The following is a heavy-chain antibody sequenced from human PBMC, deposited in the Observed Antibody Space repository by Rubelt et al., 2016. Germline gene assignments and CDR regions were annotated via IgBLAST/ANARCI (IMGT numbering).Heavy chain of an antibody. V-gene: IGHV3-33*01. J-gene: IGHJ5*02. Sequence: VRQAPGKGLEWVAVIWSDGSNKYYVDSVKGRFTISRDNSKNRLFLQMNSLRAEDTAVYYCARDNLGYGESKWFDPWGHGTLVTVSS. CDR2: IWSDGSNK. D-gene: IGHD4/OR15-4a*01. CDR3: ARDNLGYGESKWFDP.